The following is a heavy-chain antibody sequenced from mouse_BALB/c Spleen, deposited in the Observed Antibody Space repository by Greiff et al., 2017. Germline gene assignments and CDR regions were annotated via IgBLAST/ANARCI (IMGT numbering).Heavy chain of an antibody. CDR2: ISDGGSYT. V-gene: IGHV5-4*02. Sequence: EVMLVESGGGLVKPGGSLKLSCAASGFTFSDYYMYWVRQTPEKRLEWVATISDGGSYTYYPDSVKGRFTISRDNAKNNLYLQMSSLTSEDTAMYYCAREGNWSYAMDYWGQGTSVTVSS. CDR3: AREGNWSYAMDY. D-gene: IGHD4-1*01. CDR1: GFTFSDYY. J-gene: IGHJ4*01.